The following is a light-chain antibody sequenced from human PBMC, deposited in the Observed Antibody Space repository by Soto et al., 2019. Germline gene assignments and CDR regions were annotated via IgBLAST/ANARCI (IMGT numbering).Light chain of an antibody. J-gene: IGLJ3*02. Sequence: QSVLTQPPSISAAPGQKVTISCSGSTSNIGNNYVSWYQQLPGTAPKLLIYENNKRPSGIPDRFSGSKPGTSATLGITGLQTGDEADYYCGTWDSSLSAGVFGGGTKLTV. CDR1: TSNIGNNY. CDR2: ENN. V-gene: IGLV1-51*02. CDR3: GTWDSSLSAGV.